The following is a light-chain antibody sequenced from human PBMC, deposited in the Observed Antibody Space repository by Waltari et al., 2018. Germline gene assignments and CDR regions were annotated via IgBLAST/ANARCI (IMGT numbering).Light chain of an antibody. J-gene: IGLJ2*01. CDR2: SDS. V-gene: IGLV3-9*01. Sequence: SYELTQPLSVSVALGQTARITCWENNIGSKNVQWYLQKPGQAPVMVIYSDSNRPSGIPERFSGSNSGNTATLTISRAQAGDEADYYCQVWDSTTVVFGGGTKLTVL. CDR3: QVWDSTTVV. CDR1: NIGSKN.